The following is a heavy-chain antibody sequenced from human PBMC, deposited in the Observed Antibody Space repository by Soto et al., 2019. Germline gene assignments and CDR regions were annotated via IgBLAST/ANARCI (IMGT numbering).Heavy chain of an antibody. CDR1: GASVSERNW. Sequence: QVQLQESGPRLVKPSGTLSLTCAVSGASVSERNWWSWVRQSPGKGLEWMGEIFHSGTTNYNPSLNGRVTIWLDTGINQISLQLTSVTAADSAVYYCARHIGVTGTRGFDYWGQGALVTVSS. J-gene: IGHJ4*02. CDR2: IFHSGTT. CDR3: ARHIGVTGTRGFDY. V-gene: IGHV4-4*02. D-gene: IGHD6-19*01.